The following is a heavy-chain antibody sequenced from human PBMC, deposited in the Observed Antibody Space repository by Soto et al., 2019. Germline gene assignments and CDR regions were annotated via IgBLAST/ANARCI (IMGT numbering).Heavy chain of an antibody. CDR2: IIPIFGTA. Sequence: SVKVSCKASGGTFSSYAISWVRQAPGQGLEWMGGIIPIFGTANYAQKFQGRVTITADESTSTAYMELSSLRSEDTAVYYCARGLSFQYCSSTSCYQGYYFDYWGQGTLVTVSS. CDR3: ARGLSFQYCSSTSCYQGYYFDY. CDR1: GGTFSSYA. D-gene: IGHD2-2*01. V-gene: IGHV1-69*13. J-gene: IGHJ4*02.